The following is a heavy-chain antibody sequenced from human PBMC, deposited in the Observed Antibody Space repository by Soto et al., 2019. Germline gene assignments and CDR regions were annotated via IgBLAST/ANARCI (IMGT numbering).Heavy chain of an antibody. Sequence: PGGSLILSCAASGFTFSSYAMSWVRQAPGKGLEWVSAISGSGGSTYYADSVKGRFTISRDNSKNTLYLQMNSLRAEDTAVYYCAKDHRPNSSGYYYTSSDYWGQGTLVTVSS. CDR3: AKDHRPNSSGYYYTSSDY. D-gene: IGHD3-22*01. J-gene: IGHJ4*02. CDR1: GFTFSSYA. V-gene: IGHV3-23*01. CDR2: ISGSGGST.